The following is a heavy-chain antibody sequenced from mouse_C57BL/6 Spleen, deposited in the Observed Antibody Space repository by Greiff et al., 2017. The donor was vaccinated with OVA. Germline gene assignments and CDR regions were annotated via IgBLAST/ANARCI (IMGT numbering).Heavy chain of an antibody. CDR2: IDPNSGGT. J-gene: IGHJ2*01. D-gene: IGHD1-1*01. Sequence: QVQLQQPGAELVKPGASVKLSCKASGYTFTSYWMHWVKQRPGRGLEWIGRIDPNSGGTKYNEKFKSKATLTVDKPSSTAYMQHSSLTSEESEDYDSASWRITTVVPFDYWGQGTTLTVSS. CDR3: ASWRITTVVPFDY. CDR1: GYTFTSYW. V-gene: IGHV1-72*01.